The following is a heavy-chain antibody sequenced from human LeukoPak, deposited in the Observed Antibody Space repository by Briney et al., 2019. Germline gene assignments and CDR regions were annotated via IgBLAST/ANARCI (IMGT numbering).Heavy chain of an antibody. D-gene: IGHD4-17*01. CDR1: GFTLSSYW. J-gene: IGHJ4*02. Sequence: GGSLRLSCAASGFTLSSYWMNWVRQAPGKGLEWVANIKQDGSEKYYVDSVKGRFTISRDNAKYSLYLQMNSLRPEDTAVYYCARDPSGDPAFDYWGQGTLVTVSS. CDR3: ARDPSGDPAFDY. CDR2: IKQDGSEK. V-gene: IGHV3-7*05.